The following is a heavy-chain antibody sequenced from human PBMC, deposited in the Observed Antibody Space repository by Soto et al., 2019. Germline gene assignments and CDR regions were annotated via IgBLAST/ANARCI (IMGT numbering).Heavy chain of an antibody. CDR1: GFTFSTYW. D-gene: IGHD3-10*01. CDR2: IRPDGSGA. V-gene: IGHV3-74*01. J-gene: IGHJ4*02. Sequence: EVQLVESGGGLVQPGGSLRLSCAASGFTFSTYWMHWVRQAPGKGLVWVARIRPDGSGATYADSVKGRFTISRDNAKDTLYLQMNSLRAGDTAVYYCVRDRSLWFRAYWGQGTLVTVSS. CDR3: VRDRSLWFRAY.